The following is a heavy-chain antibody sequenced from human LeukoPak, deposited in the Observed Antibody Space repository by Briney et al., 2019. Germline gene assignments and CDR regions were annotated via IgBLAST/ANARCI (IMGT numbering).Heavy chain of an antibody. J-gene: IGHJ6*02. CDR3: ATQTAMVTDYYYGMDV. CDR1: GYTFTSYD. CDR2: MNPNSGNT. D-gene: IGHD5-18*01. Sequence: ASVKVSCKASGYTFTSYDINWVRQATGQGLEWMGWMNPNSGNTDYAQKFQGRVTMTRNTSISTAYMELSSLRSEDTAVYYCATQTAMVTDYYYGMDVWGQGTTVTVSS. V-gene: IGHV1-8*01.